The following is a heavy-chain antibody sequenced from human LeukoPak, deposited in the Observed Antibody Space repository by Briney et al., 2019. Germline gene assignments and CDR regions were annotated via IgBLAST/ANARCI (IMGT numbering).Heavy chain of an antibody. Sequence: GGSLRLSCAASGFTFSDFYMSWIRQAPGKGVESVSYISGSSSNTNYADSVKGRLTISRDNAKKTLYLQMNSLRPDDTAVYYCTRHPAEGDYWGQGTLVTVSS. V-gene: IGHV3-11*03. CDR2: ISGSSSNT. D-gene: IGHD2-15*01. J-gene: IGHJ4*02. CDR3: TRHPAEGDY. CDR1: GFTFSDFY.